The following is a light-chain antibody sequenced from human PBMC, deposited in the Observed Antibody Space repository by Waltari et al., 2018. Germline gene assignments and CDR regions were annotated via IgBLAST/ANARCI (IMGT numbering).Light chain of an antibody. CDR2: KTS. V-gene: IGKV1-5*03. CDR3: QRYKTSFRT. J-gene: IGKJ1*01. CDR1: QNISPW. Sequence: DIQMTQSPSTLSASVGDRVTITCRASQNISPWLAWHQQKPGEAPRLLIYKTSTLESGVPSRFSGSGSGTEFTLTISSLQPEDFATYYCQRYKTSFRTFGQGTRVEIK.